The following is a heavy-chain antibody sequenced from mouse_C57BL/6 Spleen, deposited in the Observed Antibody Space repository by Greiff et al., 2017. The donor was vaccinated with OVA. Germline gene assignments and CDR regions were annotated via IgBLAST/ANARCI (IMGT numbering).Heavy chain of an antibody. Sequence: VQLQQSGPVLVKPGASVKMSCKASGYTFTDYYMNWVKQSHGKSLEWIGVINPYNGGTSYNQKFKGKATLTVDKSSSTAYMELNSLTSEDSAVYYCAQPHFTAVVARPAWFAYWGQGTLVTVSA. V-gene: IGHV1-19*01. J-gene: IGHJ3*01. CDR2: INPYNGGT. CDR1: GYTFTDYY. D-gene: IGHD1-1*01. CDR3: AQPHFTAVVARPAWFAY.